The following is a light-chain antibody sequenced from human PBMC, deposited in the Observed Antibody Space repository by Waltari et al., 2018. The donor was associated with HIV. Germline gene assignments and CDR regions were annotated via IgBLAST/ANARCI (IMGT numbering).Light chain of an antibody. CDR2: EVS. Sequence: QSALTQPASVSGSPGQSITIPCTGTSSDVGSYNLVSWYQQHPGKAPKLMIYEVSKRPSGVSNRFSGSKSGNTASLTISGLQAEDEADYYCCSYAGSSTFWVFGGGTKLTVL. CDR1: SSDVGSYNL. J-gene: IGLJ3*02. V-gene: IGLV2-23*02. CDR3: CSYAGSSTFWV.